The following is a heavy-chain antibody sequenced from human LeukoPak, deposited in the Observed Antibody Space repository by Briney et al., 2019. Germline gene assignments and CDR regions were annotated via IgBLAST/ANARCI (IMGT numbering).Heavy chain of an antibody. Sequence: GGSLRLSCAASGFTFSSFGMHWVRQSPGKGLEWVAVIWYDGSTKVYADSVKGRFTISRDNSRNTLYLQVDSLRAEDTAVYYCARDRYSSMWSVFEYWGQGALVTVSS. J-gene: IGHJ4*02. CDR2: IWYDGSTK. V-gene: IGHV3-33*01. CDR3: ARDRYSSMWSVFEY. CDR1: GFTFSSFG. D-gene: IGHD6-13*01.